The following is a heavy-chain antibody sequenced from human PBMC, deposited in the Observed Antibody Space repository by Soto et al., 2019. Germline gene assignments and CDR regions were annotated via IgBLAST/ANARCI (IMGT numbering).Heavy chain of an antibody. Sequence: LRLSCAASGFTFSSYAMSWVRQAPGKGLEWVSAISGSGGSTYYADSVKGRFTISRDNSKNTLYLQMNSLRAEDTAVYYCARFKYGDYNPSRFDYWGQGTLVTVSS. CDR1: GFTFSSYA. V-gene: IGHV3-23*01. CDR3: ARFKYGDYNPSRFDY. CDR2: ISGSGGST. D-gene: IGHD4-17*01. J-gene: IGHJ4*02.